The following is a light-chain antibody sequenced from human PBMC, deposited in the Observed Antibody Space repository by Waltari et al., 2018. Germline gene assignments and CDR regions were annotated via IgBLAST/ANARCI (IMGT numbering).Light chain of an antibody. CDR3: MQALQTPRT. Sequence: DIVMTQSPLSLPVTPGEPASISCRSSQSLLHSNGYNYLVWYLQKPGQSPQLLIYLGSNRASGVPDRFSGSGSGTDFTLKISRVEAEDVGVYDCMQALQTPRTFGQGTKVEIK. CDR2: LGS. J-gene: IGKJ1*01. CDR1: QSLLHSNGYNY. V-gene: IGKV2-28*01.